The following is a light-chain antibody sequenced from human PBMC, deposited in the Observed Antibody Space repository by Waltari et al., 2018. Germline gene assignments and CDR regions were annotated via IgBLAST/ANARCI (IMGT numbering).Light chain of an antibody. V-gene: IGKV1-27*01. CDR2: AAS. CDR1: QGFSNY. CDR3: QKYNSAPLT. J-gene: IGKJ4*01. Sequence: DIQMTQSPSSLSASVGDRVTITCRASQGFSNYLAWYQQKPGKVPKLLFYAASTLQSGVPSRFSGSGSGTDFTLTISSLQPEDVATYYCQKYNSAPLTFGGGTKVEIK.